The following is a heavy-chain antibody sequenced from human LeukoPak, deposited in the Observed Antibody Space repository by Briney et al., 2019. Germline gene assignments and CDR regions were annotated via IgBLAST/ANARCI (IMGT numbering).Heavy chain of an antibody. CDR1: GYTFTSYG. CDR3: ARDTVVVPAAAHGWFDP. V-gene: IGHV1-18*01. Sequence: ASVKVSCKTSGYTFTSYGISWVRQAPGQGLEWMGWISAYNGNTNYAQKFQGRVTMTRDTSTSTAYMDLRSLRSDDTAVYYCARDTVVVPAAAHGWFDPWGQGTLVTVSS. CDR2: ISAYNGNT. D-gene: IGHD2-2*01. J-gene: IGHJ5*02.